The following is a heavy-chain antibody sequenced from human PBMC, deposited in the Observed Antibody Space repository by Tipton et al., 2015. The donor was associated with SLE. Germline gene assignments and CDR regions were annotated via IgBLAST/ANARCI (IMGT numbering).Heavy chain of an antibody. CDR1: GFTFSTYA. V-gene: IGHV3-30*04. CDR3: ARDRGYSGYDFAFDI. Sequence: SLRLSCAASGFTFSTYAMHWVRQAPGKGLEWVAVISYHGGEKYYADSVKGRFTVPRDNSKNTQYLEMNSLRTEDTALYYCARDRGYSGYDFAFDIWGQGTMVTVSS. D-gene: IGHD5-12*01. CDR2: ISYHGGEK. J-gene: IGHJ3*02.